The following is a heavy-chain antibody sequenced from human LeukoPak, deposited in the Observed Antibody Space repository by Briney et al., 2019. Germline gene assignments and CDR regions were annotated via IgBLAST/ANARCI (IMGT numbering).Heavy chain of an antibody. CDR1: GGSFSGYY. D-gene: IGHD6-13*01. CDR3: ASIAAAGTN. J-gene: IGHJ4*02. V-gene: IGHV4-31*11. CDR2: IYYSGST. Sequence: EASETLSLTCAVYGGSFSGYYWSWIRQHPGKGLEWIGYIYYSGSTYYNPSLKSRVTISVDTSKNQFSLKLSSVTAADTAVYYCASIAAAGTNWGQGTLVTVSS.